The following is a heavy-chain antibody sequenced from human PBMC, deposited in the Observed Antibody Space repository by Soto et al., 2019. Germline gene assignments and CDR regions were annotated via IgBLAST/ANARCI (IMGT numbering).Heavy chain of an antibody. J-gene: IGHJ4*02. D-gene: IGHD1-1*01. Sequence: QVHLVESGGGVVQPGRSLRLSCAASGFSFNTYGMHWVRQAPGKGLEWVAVISSDGSKEYYADSVKGRFTISRDNSENTLYLQMNSLRPEDTAVYSCAKDFYNKCSYRLGICHYWGQGTQVTVSS. V-gene: IGHV3-30*18. CDR3: AKDFYNKCSYRLGICHY. CDR2: ISSDGSKE. CDR1: GFSFNTYG.